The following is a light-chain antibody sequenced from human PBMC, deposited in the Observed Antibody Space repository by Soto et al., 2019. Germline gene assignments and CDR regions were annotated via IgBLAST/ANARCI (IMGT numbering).Light chain of an antibody. V-gene: IGLV1-44*01. CDR3: SSWDDNLDAVV. Sequence: QSVLTQPPSASGTPEQRVTISCSGSSSNIGSNTVNWYQQLPGTAPKLLIYTNDQRPSGVPDRFSGSRSGTSASLAISGLQFEDEADYHCSSWDDNLDAVVFGAGTKLTVL. J-gene: IGLJ1*01. CDR1: SSNIGSNT. CDR2: TND.